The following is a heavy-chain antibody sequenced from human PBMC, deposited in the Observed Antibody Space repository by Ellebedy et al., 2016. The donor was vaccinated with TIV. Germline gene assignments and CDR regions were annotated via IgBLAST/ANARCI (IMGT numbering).Heavy chain of an antibody. CDR2: ISGSGGST. V-gene: IGHV3-23*01. CDR1: GFTFSSYA. Sequence: GESLKISCAASGFTFSSYAMSWVRQAPGKGLEWVSAISGSGGSTYYADSVKGRFTISRDNSKNTLYLQMNSLRAEDTAVYYCARWGTNIVATIGGYYYYGMDVWGQGTTVTVSS. D-gene: IGHD5-12*01. J-gene: IGHJ6*02. CDR3: ARWGTNIVATIGGYYYYGMDV.